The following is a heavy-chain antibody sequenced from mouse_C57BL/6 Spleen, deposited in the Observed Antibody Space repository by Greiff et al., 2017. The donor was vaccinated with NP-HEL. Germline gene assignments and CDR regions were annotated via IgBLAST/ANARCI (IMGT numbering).Heavy chain of an antibody. CDR3: ARDGDGNYPLDY. J-gene: IGHJ2*01. V-gene: IGHV1-80*01. CDR2: IYPGDGDT. Sequence: VKLVESGAELVKPGASVKISCKASGYAFSSYWMNWVKQRPGKGLEWIGQIYPGDGDTNYNGKFKGKATLTADKSSSTAYMQLSSLTSEDSAVYFCARDGDGNYPLDYWGQGTTLTVSS. D-gene: IGHD2-1*01. CDR1: GYAFSSYW.